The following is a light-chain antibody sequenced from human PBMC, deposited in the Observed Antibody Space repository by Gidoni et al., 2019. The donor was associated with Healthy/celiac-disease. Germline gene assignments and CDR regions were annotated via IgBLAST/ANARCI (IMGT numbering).Light chain of an antibody. CDR3: QQLNSYPTIT. J-gene: IGKJ5*01. CDR2: AAS. CDR1: QGISSS. V-gene: IGKV1-9*01. Sequence: DIQLTQSPSFLSASVGDRVTITCRASQGISSSLDWYQQKPGKAPKLLIYAASTLQSGVPSRFSGSGSGTEFTLTISSLQPEDFATYYCQQLNSYPTITFGQGTRLEIK.